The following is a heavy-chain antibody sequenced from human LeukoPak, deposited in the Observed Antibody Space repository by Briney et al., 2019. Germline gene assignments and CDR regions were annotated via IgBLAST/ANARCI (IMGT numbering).Heavy chain of an antibody. Sequence: PGRSLRLSCAASGFTFDDYAMDWVRQAPGKGLEWVSGISWNSGTIGYADSVKGRFTISRDNAKNSLYLQMNSLRAEDTALYYCAKVTPGRSVYFDYWGQGTLVTVSS. V-gene: IGHV3-9*01. J-gene: IGHJ4*02. CDR3: AKVTPGRSVYFDY. CDR1: GFTFDDYA. D-gene: IGHD2-15*01. CDR2: ISWNSGTI.